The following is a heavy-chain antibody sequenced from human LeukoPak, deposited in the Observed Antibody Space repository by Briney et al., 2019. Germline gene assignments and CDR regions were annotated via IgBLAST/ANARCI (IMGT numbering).Heavy chain of an antibody. V-gene: IGHV4-4*07. CDR3: ARAPRGIVGATHNWFDP. J-gene: IGHJ5*02. CDR2: IYASGST. D-gene: IGHD1-26*01. CDR1: GGSISSYY. Sequence: SETLSLTCTVSGGSISSYYWSWIRQPAGKGLEWIGRIYASGSTNYNPSLKSRVTMSVDTSKSQFSLKLISVSGADRAVYYCARAPRGIVGATHNWFDPSGQGTLVTVSS.